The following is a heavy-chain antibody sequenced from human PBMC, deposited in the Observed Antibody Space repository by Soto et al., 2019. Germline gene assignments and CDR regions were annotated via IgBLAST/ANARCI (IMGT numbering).Heavy chain of an antibody. D-gene: IGHD6-19*01. CDR1: GGTFSSYA. CDR2: IIPIFGTA. Sequence: QVQLVQSGAEVKKPGSSVKVSCKASGGTFSSYAISWVRQAPGQGLEWMGGIIPIFGTANYAQKFQGRVTITADEATSTDDMELSSLRSKDTAVYYCVEGSSGQWLVFDYWGQGTLVTVSS. J-gene: IGHJ4*02. V-gene: IGHV1-69*12. CDR3: VEGSSGQWLVFDY.